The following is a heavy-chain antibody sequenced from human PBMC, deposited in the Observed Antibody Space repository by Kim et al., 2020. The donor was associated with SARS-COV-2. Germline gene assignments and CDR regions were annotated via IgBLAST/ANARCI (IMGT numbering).Heavy chain of an antibody. D-gene: IGHD2-8*01. CDR3: ASGPGAVFHGYFDC. V-gene: IGHV3-48*03. Sequence: YAESEKGRITIARDKAKNSMYLQMNSLRAEDTAVYYCASGPGAVFHGYFDCWGQGTLVTVSS. J-gene: IGHJ4*02.